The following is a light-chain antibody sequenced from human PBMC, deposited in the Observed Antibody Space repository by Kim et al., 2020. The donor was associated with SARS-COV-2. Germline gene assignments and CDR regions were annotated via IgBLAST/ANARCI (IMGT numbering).Light chain of an antibody. J-gene: IGKJ2*02. CDR3: QQYGSSPCT. V-gene: IGKV3-20*01. CDR2: DAS. Sequence: SSPGETAALSCRASQSVASNYLAWYQQKPGQAPRLLIFDASTRATGISDRFSGSGSGTDFTLTISRLEPEDFAVYYCQQYGSSPCTFGQGAKLEI. CDR1: QSVASNY.